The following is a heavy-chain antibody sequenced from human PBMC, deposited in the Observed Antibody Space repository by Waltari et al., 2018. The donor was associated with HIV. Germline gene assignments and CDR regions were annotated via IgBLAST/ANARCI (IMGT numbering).Heavy chain of an antibody. CDR1: GFNFDDYG. CDR2: INGKGGST. J-gene: IGHJ4*02. V-gene: IGHV3-20*04. Sequence: EVQLVESGGGVVRPGGSLRLSCVASGFNFDDYGMSWVRHAPGKGLGGVSGINGKGGSTGYADAVKGRFSISRDNAKNSLYLQMNSLRAEDTALYYCARDYGSGSYYNYWGQGTLVTVSS. D-gene: IGHD3-10*01. CDR3: ARDYGSGSYYNY.